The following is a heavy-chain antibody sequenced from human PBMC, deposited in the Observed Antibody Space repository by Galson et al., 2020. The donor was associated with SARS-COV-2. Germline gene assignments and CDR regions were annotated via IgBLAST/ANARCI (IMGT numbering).Heavy chain of an antibody. D-gene: IGHD2-8*01. CDR1: GDNFSSNT. CDR2: IIPILDIA. Sequence: ASVKVSCKASGDNFSSNTISWVRQAPGQGLEWMGRIIPILDIAKYAQKFQGRVTLSADTSTNTAYMELSSLRSDDTAVYYCARGVVHWDWGQGTLVTVSP. CDR3: ARGVVHWD. J-gene: IGHJ4*02. V-gene: IGHV1-69*02.